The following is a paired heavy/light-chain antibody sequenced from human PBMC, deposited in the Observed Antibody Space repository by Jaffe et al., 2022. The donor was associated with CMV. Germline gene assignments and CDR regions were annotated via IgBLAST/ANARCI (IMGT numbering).Light chain of an antibody. J-gene: IGKJ2*01. CDR3: QQNFRYVRT. CDR2: GAS. CDR1: ESINTY. V-gene: IGKV1-39*01. Sequence: DIQMTQSPSSLSASVGDRVTITCRASESINTYLNWYQQKAGKAPNLLIYGASNLQSGVPSRFSGSGSGTDFTLTITSLQPEDFATYYCQQNFRYVRTFGQGTTLEI.
Heavy chain of an antibody. J-gene: IGHJ4*02. CDR1: GFIFDDYG. D-gene: IGHD3-22*01. Sequence: EVQLVESGGGVVRPGGSLRLSCAASGFIFDDYGMTWVRQAPGKGLEYVAGISWNGGTTGYADSVKGRFTISRDNAKNSVYLQIDSLRAEDTALYHCAREYFDSSGFYRFLDSWGQGTLVTVSS. CDR3: AREYFDSSGFYRFLDS. V-gene: IGHV3-20*01. CDR2: ISWNGGTT.